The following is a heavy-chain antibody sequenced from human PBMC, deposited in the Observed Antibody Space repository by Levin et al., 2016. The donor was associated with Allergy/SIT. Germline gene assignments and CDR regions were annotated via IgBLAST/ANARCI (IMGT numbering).Heavy chain of an antibody. J-gene: IGHJ4*02. CDR2: IYYSGST. D-gene: IGHD2-2*02. Sequence: PGKGLEWIGYIYYSGSTYYNPSLKSRVTISVDTSKNQFSLKLSSVTAADTAVYYCARGYPGFDYWGQGTLVTVSS. V-gene: IGHV4-30-4*07. CDR3: ARGYPGFDY.